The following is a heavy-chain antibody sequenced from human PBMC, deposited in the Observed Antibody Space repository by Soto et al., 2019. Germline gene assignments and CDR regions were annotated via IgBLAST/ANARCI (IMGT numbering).Heavy chain of an antibody. CDR3: ARGHAAMGTALDY. D-gene: IGHD2-2*01. Sequence: QVQLVESGGGVVQPGRSLRLSCAASGFTFSSYGMHWVRQAPGKGLEWVAVIWYDGSNKYYADSVKGRFTISRDNSKNTLYLQMNSLRAEDTAVYYCARGHAAMGTALDYWGQGTLVTVSS. CDR1: GFTFSSYG. V-gene: IGHV3-33*01. CDR2: IWYDGSNK. J-gene: IGHJ4*02.